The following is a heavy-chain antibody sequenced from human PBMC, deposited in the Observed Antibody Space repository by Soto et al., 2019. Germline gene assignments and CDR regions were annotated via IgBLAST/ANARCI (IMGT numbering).Heavy chain of an antibody. J-gene: IGHJ6*02. CDR2: IHHSGST. Sequence: SETLSLTCAVYGGSFSDYYWTWIRQPPGKGLEWIGDIHHSGSTNYNPSLKSRVTISLDTSKNQFSLKLSSVTAADAAVYYCAKVSGSYYYGMDVWGQGTTVT. V-gene: IGHV4-34*01. CDR3: AKVSGSYYYGMDV. CDR1: GGSFSDYY. D-gene: IGHD1-26*01.